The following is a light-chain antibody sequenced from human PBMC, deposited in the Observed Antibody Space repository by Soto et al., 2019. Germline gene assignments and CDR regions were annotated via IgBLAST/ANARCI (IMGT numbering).Light chain of an antibody. CDR3: QQYNNWPRLYT. CDR1: QSVSSN. Sequence: EIVMTQSPATLSVSPGERATLSCRASQSVSSNLAWYQQKPGQAPRLLIYGASTRATGIPARFSGSRSGTEFTLTISSLQSEDFAVYYCQQYNNWPRLYTFGQGTKLEIK. V-gene: IGKV3-15*01. CDR2: GAS. J-gene: IGKJ2*01.